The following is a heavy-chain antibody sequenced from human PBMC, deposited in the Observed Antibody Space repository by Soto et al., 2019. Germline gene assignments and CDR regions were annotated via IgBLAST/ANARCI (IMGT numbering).Heavy chain of an antibody. Sequence: QVQLQESGPGLVKPSQTLSLTCTVSGGSISSGDYYWSWIRQPPGKGLEWIGYIYYSGSTYYNPDLKSRVPXPXAXXKPQFSLKLSSVTAADTAVYYCARDSGYEGSRFDPWGQGTLVTVSS. CDR3: ARDSGYEGSRFDP. V-gene: IGHV4-30-4*01. D-gene: IGHD5-12*01. CDR1: GGSISSGDYY. J-gene: IGHJ5*02. CDR2: IYYSGST.